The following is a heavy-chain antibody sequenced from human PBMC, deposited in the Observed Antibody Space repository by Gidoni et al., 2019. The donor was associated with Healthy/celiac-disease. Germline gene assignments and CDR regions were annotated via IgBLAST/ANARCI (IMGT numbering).Heavy chain of an antibody. CDR1: GFTFSRYG. Sequence: QVQLVESGGGVVQPGRSLRRSCSASGFTFSRYGMHWVRQAPGKGLEWVAVIWYDGSNKYYADSVKGRFTISRDNSKNTLYLQMNSLRAEDTAVYYCAREAGTIKSFDYWGQGTLVTVSS. CDR2: IWYDGSNK. V-gene: IGHV3-33*01. CDR3: AREAGTIKSFDY. D-gene: IGHD6-19*01. J-gene: IGHJ4*02.